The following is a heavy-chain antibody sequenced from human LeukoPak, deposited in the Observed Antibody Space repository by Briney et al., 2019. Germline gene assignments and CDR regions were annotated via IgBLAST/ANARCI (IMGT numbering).Heavy chain of an antibody. CDR2: INNSGGRT. D-gene: IGHD6-19*01. CDR1: GFTFSNYA. CDR3: ARDKAGIFDY. V-gene: IGHV3-23*01. Sequence: PGGSLRLSCAASGFTFSNYAMNWVRQAPGKGLEWVSSINNSGGRTYYADSVKGRFTISRDNSKNTLYLQMNSLRAEDTAVYYCARDKAGIFDYWGQGTLVTVSS. J-gene: IGHJ4*02.